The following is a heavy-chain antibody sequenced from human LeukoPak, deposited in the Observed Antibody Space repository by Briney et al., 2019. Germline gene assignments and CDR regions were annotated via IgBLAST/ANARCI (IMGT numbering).Heavy chain of an antibody. V-gene: IGHV3-21*01. D-gene: IGHD5-18*01. J-gene: IGHJ4*02. CDR3: ARAGYSYGYVDY. Sequence: GGSLRLSCAASGFTFSSYSMNWVRQAPGKGLEWVSSISSSSSYIYYADSVKGRFTISRDNAKNSLYLQMNSLRAEDTAVYYCARAGYSYGYVDYWGQGTLVTVSS. CDR2: ISSSSSYI. CDR1: GFTFSSYS.